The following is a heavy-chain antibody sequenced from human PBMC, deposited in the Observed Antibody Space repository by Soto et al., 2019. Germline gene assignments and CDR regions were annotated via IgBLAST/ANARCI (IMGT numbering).Heavy chain of an antibody. CDR2: VDPNTGVT. D-gene: IGHD3-9*01. V-gene: IGHV1-2*02. CDR1: VYTLTTFY. CDR3: TTLRLDP. J-gene: IGHJ5*02. Sequence: SVKAACKAPVYTLTTFYMNWVRQAPGQGLEWMGWVDPNTGVTKYAQKFQGRVTMTRDTSINTAYMELSGLTSDDTAVYYCTTLRLDPWGQGTLVTVSS.